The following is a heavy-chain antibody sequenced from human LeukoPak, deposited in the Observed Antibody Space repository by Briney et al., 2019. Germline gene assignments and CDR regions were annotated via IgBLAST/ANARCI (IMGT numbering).Heavy chain of an antibody. J-gene: IGHJ4*02. CDR3: ARQYGSGSFDY. Sequence: GESLKISCKGSGYSFTSYWIGWVRQMPGKGLEWMGIMYPGDSDIRYSPSFQGQVTISGDNYINTAYLQWSSLKASDTAMYYCARQYGSGSFDYWGQGTLVTVSS. D-gene: IGHD3-10*01. V-gene: IGHV5-51*01. CDR1: GYSFTSYW. CDR2: MYPGDSDI.